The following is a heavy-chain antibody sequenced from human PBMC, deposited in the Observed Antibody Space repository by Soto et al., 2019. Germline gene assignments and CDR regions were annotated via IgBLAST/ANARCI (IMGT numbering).Heavy chain of an antibody. J-gene: IGHJ6*02. Sequence: PGESLKISCKGSGYSFTSYWIGWVRQMPGKGLEWMGGIYPGDSDSRYSPSFQGQVTISADNSISTAYLQWSSLKASDTAMYYCARLDSGSYPSYSDYGMDVWGQAITVTVS. CDR3: ARLDSGSYPSYSDYGMDV. V-gene: IGHV5-51*01. CDR1: GYSFTSYW. D-gene: IGHD1-26*01. CDR2: IYPGDSDS.